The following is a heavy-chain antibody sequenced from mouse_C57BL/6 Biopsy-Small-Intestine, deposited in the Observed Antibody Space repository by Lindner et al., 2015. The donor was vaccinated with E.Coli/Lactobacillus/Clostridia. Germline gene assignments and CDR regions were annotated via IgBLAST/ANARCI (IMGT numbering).Heavy chain of an antibody. V-gene: IGHV1-19*01. Sequence: VQLQESGPVLVKPGASVKMSCKASGYTFTDYYMNWVKQSHGKSLEWIGVINPYNGGTSYNQKFKGKATLTVDKSSSTAYMELNSLTSEDSAVYYCARGELEGFAYWGQGTLVTVSA. CDR1: GYTFTDYY. J-gene: IGHJ3*01. CDR3: ARGELEGFAY. D-gene: IGHD4-1*01. CDR2: INPYNGGT.